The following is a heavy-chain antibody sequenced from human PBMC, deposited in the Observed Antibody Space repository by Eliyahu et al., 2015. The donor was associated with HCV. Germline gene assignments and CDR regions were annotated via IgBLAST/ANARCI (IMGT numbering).Heavy chain of an antibody. CDR2: IFYTXTA. Sequence: QVHLQESGPRVVKPSXTLSLTCTVSGGSFINYYWSWVRQPPGKGLEWIGNIFYTXTANYNPSLKSRVTISVDTSKNQFSLNLNSVTAADTAVYYCARLETAWAIGVFDYWGQGTLVTVSS. CDR3: ARLETAWAIGVFDY. CDR1: GGSFINYY. D-gene: IGHD3-3*01. J-gene: IGHJ4*02. V-gene: IGHV4-59*08.